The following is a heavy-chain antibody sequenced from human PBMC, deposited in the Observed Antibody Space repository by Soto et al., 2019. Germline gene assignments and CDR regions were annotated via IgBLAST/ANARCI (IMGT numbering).Heavy chain of an antibody. Sequence: EVHLVESGGGLVQSGGSLRLSCAASGFTFSSYWMHWVRQAPGKGLVWVSRIKGDGISTDYADSVKGRFTISRDNAKDTVFLQMNGLSADDTAMYYCARGAMGNYYNDYWGQGTLVTVSS. J-gene: IGHJ4*02. CDR1: GFTFSSYW. CDR3: ARGAMGNYYNDY. V-gene: IGHV3-74*01. D-gene: IGHD3-10*01. CDR2: IKGDGIST.